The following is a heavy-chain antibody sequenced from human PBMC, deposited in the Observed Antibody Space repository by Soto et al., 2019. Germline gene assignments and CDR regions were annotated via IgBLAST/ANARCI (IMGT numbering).Heavy chain of an antibody. D-gene: IGHD2-2*01. CDR2: ISYDGSNK. J-gene: IGHJ6*02. CDR1: GFTFSSYG. Sequence: GGSLRLSCAASGFTFSSYGMHWVRQAPGKGLEWVAVISYDGSNKYYADSVKGRFTISRDNSKNTLYLQMNSLRAEDTAVYYCAKGGGLKCTSCSDGDGMDVWGQGTTVTVSS. V-gene: IGHV3-30*18. CDR3: AKGGGLKCTSCSDGDGMDV.